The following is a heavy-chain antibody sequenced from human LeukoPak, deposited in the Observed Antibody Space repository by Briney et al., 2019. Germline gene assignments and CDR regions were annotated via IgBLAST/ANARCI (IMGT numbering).Heavy chain of an antibody. J-gene: IGHJ4*02. Sequence: HPGGSLRLSCAASGFTFSSYAMSWVRQAPGKGLEWVSAISGSGGSTYYADSVKGRFTISRDNAKNSLYLQMNSLRAEDTAVYYCARDGSTYYYDSSGPFDYWGQGTLVTVSS. V-gene: IGHV3-23*01. D-gene: IGHD3-22*01. CDR3: ARDGSTYYYDSSGPFDY. CDR2: ISGSGGST. CDR1: GFTFSSYA.